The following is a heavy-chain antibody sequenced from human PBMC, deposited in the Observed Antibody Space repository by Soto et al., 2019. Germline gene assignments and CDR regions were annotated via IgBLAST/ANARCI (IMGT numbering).Heavy chain of an antibody. CDR3: VRGGSNYAS. CDR2: IKPDESEK. D-gene: IGHD4-4*01. Sequence: EVQLVESGGGLVQPGGSRRLPCTASGFKFSNLWRTWVRQAPGKGLGWVARIKPDESEKKYADSVKGRFSISRDNAKNSMYLQMDSLRGEDTAVYYCVRGGSNYASWGQGTLVTVSS. CDR1: GFKFSNLW. V-gene: IGHV3-7*01. J-gene: IGHJ5*02.